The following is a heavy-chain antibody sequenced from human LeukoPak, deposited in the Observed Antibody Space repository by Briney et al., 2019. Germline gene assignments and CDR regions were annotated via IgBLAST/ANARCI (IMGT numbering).Heavy chain of an antibody. CDR3: ARAPTGGDYVNYFDY. CDR1: GGSISSSSYY. CDR2: IYYSGST. J-gene: IGHJ4*02. D-gene: IGHD4-17*01. V-gene: IGHV4-39*01. Sequence: SETLSLTCTVSGGSISSSSYYWGWVRQPPGKGLEWIGSIYYSGSTYYNPSLKSRVTISVDTSKNQFSLKLSSVTAADTAVYYCARAPTGGDYVNYFDYWGQGTLVTVSS.